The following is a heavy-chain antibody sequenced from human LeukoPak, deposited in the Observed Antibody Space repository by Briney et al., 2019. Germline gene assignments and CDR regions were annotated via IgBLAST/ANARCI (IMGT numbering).Heavy chain of an antibody. CDR3: ARRQAVDTAMVTRGMDV. CDR2: ISSSSSTI. CDR1: GFTFSSYN. V-gene: IGHV3-48*04. D-gene: IGHD5-18*01. J-gene: IGHJ6*02. Sequence: GGSLRLSWAASGFTFSSYNMNWVRQAPGKGLEWVSYISSSSSTIYYADSVKGRFTISRDNAKNSLYLQMNSLRAEDTAVYYCARRQAVDTAMVTRGMDVWGQGTTVTVSS.